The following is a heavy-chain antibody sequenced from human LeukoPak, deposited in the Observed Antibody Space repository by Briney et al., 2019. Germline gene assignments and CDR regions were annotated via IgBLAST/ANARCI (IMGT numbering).Heavy chain of an antibody. Sequence: PGGSLRLSCEGSGHNFNSHWMIWVRQAPGKGPEWVTNINQDGNEKCYAGSVKGRFTVSRDNVKMSVYLQLDTVRADDTGLYYCARDASLRGYNSWFDPWGQGTLVTVSS. D-gene: IGHD2/OR15-2a*01. CDR3: ARDASLRGYNSWFDP. CDR1: GHNFNSHW. V-gene: IGHV3-7*01. J-gene: IGHJ5*02. CDR2: INQDGNEK.